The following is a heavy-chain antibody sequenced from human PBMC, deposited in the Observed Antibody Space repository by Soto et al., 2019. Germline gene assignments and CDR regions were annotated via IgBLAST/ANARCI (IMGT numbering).Heavy chain of an antibody. Sequence: ASVKVSCKVSGYTLTELSMHWVRQAPGKGLEWMGGFDPEDGETIYAQKFQGRVTMTEDTSTDTVYMELSSLRSEDTAVYYCATIKKQWLVYWFDPWGQGTLVTVSS. CDR2: FDPEDGET. CDR1: GYTLTELS. J-gene: IGHJ5*02. D-gene: IGHD6-19*01. CDR3: ATIKKQWLVYWFDP. V-gene: IGHV1-24*01.